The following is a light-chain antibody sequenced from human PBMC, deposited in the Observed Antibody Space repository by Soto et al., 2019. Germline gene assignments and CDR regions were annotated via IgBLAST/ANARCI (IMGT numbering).Light chain of an antibody. CDR2: EVN. Sequence: SALTQPPSASGSPGQSVTISCTGTSRDVGAYLYVSWYQHHPGKAPKLLIYEVNKRPSGVPDRFSGSKTGNTASLTVSGLQAEDEDHYYCFSYAGFDTGVFGSGTKVTVL. CDR3: FSYAGFDTGV. J-gene: IGLJ1*01. V-gene: IGLV2-8*01. CDR1: SRDVGAYLY.